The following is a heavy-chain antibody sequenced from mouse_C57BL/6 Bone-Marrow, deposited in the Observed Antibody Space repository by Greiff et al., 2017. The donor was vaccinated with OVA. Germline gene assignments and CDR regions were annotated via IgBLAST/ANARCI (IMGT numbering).Heavy chain of an antibody. CDR3: ARDGYDGYYAMDY. CDR2: INPNNGGT. D-gene: IGHD2-2*01. Sequence: VQLKQSGPELVKPGASVKMSCKASGYTFTDYNMHWVKQSHGKSLEWIGNINPNNGGTSYNQKFKGKATLTVNKSSSTAYMERRSQTSEDSAVYYCARDGYDGYYAMDYWGQGTSVTVSS. CDR1: GYTFTDYN. J-gene: IGHJ4*01. V-gene: IGHV1-22*01.